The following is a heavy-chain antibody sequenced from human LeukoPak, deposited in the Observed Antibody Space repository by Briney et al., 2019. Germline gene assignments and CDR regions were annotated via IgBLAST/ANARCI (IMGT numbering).Heavy chain of an antibody. CDR2: ISGSGGST. Sequence: GGSLRLSCAASDFTFSSYGMSWVRQAPGKGLDWVSGISGSGGSTNYADSVTGRFTISRDNSKNTLYLQMHSLRAEDTAVYYCAKDRYYDNSANHYESEYWGQGTLVTVSS. J-gene: IGHJ4*02. CDR1: DFTFSSYG. D-gene: IGHD3-22*01. CDR3: AKDRYYDNSANHYESEY. V-gene: IGHV3-23*01.